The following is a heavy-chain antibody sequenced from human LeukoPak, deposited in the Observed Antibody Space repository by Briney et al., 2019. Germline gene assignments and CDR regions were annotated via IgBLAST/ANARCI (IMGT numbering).Heavy chain of an antibody. CDR2: IYYSGST. D-gene: IGHD3-10*01. CDR3: AREVWFGEFVQFNWFDP. V-gene: IGHV4-59*01. J-gene: IGHJ5*02. Sequence: PSETLSLTCTVSGFSISSYYWSWVRQPPGKGLEWVGYIYYSGSTNYNPSLKSRVTISVDTSKNQFSLKLSSVTAADTAVYYCAREVWFGEFVQFNWFDPGGQGTLVTVS. CDR1: GFSISSYY.